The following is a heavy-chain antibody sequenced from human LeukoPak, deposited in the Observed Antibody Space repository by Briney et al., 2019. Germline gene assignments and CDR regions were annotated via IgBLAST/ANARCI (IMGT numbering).Heavy chain of an antibody. J-gene: IGHJ4*02. D-gene: IGHD4-17*01. V-gene: IGHV1-2*02. Sequence: ASVKVFCKAFGYTFTRPYKHRVPQAPGQGLEWMGWINPNDGGADFEQKFQGRVTMTRDTSISTAYMELSRLRSDDTAVYYCARASYGDYWGQGTLVTVSS. CDR1: GYTFTRPY. CDR3: ARASYGDY. CDR2: INPNDGGA.